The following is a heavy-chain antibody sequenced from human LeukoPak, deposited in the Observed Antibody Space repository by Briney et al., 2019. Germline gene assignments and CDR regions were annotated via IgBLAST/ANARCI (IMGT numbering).Heavy chain of an antibody. J-gene: IGHJ1*01. V-gene: IGHV3-7*01. CDR2: IKQDGSEK. D-gene: IGHD5-12*01. CDR3: ARATGTYERYFQH. Sequence: GGSLRLSCAASGFTFSSYWMSWVRQAPGKGLEWVANIKQDGSEKYYVDSVKGRFTISRDNAKNSLYLQMNSLRAEDTAVYYCARATGTYERYFQHWGQGTLVTVSS. CDR1: GFTFSSYW.